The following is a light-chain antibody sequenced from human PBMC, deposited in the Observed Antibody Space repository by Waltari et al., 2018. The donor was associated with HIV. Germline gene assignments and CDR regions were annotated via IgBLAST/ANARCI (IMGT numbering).Light chain of an antibody. CDR3: QQYYTTTYT. CDR1: QSIFYISNNKNY. CDR2: WAS. J-gene: IGKJ2*01. Sequence: IVMTLSPASLAVSLAETATLNCKSSQSIFYISNNKNYLAWYQQKPGQRPQLLLYWASIRESGVSDRFSGSGTGTDFTLTITNLQPEDVATYYCQQYYTTTYTFGQGTKLEIK. V-gene: IGKV4-1*01.